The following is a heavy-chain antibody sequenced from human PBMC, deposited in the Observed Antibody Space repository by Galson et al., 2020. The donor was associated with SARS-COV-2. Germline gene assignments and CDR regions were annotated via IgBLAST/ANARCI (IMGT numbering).Heavy chain of an antibody. CDR2: ISSSGHNI. V-gene: IGHV3-11*01. Sequence: TGGSLRLSCAASGFMFSDYYMNWSRQAPGKGQEWVSYISSSGHNIYYADSVKGRFTISRDNAKNSVSLQMNSLRAEDTAVYYCARDCTSTSCYKFDLWGQGTLVTVS. J-gene: IGHJ4*02. CDR3: ARDCTSTSCYKFDL. D-gene: IGHD2-2*02. CDR1: GFMFSDYY.